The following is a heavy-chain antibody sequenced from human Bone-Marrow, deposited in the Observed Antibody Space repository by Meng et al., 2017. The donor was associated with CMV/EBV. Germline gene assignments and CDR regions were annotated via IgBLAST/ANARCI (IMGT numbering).Heavy chain of an antibody. J-gene: IGHJ6*02. CDR3: AMIVVPAARPDYYYYYGMDV. V-gene: IGHV2-26*01. CDR1: GFSLSTSGVG. D-gene: IGHD2-2*01. CDR2: IFSNDEK. Sequence: SGPTLVKPTQTLTLTCTFSGFSLSTSGVGVGWIRQPPGKALEWLAHIFSNDEKSYSTSLKSRLTISKDTSKSQVVLTMTNMDPVDTATYYCAMIVVPAARPDYYYYYGMDVWGQGTTVTVSS.